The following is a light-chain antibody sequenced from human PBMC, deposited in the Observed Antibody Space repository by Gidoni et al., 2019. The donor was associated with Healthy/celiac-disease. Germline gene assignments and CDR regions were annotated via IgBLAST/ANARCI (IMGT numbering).Light chain of an antibody. V-gene: IGKV1-39*01. Sequence: DIQMTQSPSSLSASVGDRVTITCRASQSISSYLNWYQQKPGKAPKLLIYDASNLQSGVPSRFSGSGSGTDFTLTISSLQPEDFATYYCQQSYSTPFTFGGGTRVEIK. CDR3: QQSYSTPFT. CDR2: DAS. J-gene: IGKJ4*01. CDR1: QSISSY.